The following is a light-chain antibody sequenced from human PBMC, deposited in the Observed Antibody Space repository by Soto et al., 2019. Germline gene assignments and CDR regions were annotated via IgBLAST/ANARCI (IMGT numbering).Light chain of an antibody. CDR2: GAS. J-gene: IGKJ5*01. Sequence: EIVMTQSPGTLSVSPGEGATLFCRASQSVRTKLAWYQQRAGQAPRLLMYGASTRATGIPDRFSGSGSGTEFTLTISSLQSEDFAVYYCQQYNSWPPITCGQGTRLEIK. V-gene: IGKV3-15*01. CDR1: QSVRTK. CDR3: QQYNSWPPIT.